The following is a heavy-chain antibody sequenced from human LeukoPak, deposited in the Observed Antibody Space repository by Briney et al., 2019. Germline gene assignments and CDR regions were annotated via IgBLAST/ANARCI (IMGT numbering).Heavy chain of an antibody. Sequence: ASVKVSCKASGYTFTSYDINWVRQATGQGLEWMGWMSPNSGNTGYAQKFQGRVTMTRNTSISTAYMELSSLRSEDTAVYYCARGRHLAAAGGLVWFDPWGQGTLVTVSS. J-gene: IGHJ5*02. D-gene: IGHD6-13*01. CDR2: MSPNSGNT. CDR1: GYTFTSYD. V-gene: IGHV1-8*02. CDR3: ARGRHLAAAGGLVWFDP.